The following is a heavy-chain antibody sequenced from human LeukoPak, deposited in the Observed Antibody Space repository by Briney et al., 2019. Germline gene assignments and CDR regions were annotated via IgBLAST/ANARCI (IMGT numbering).Heavy chain of an antibody. V-gene: IGHV3-30-3*01. J-gene: IGHJ4*02. CDR2: ISKDGSDK. Sequence: GGSLRLSCAASGFTFSDYAMHWVRQAPGKGLEWVAVISKDGSDKYYPGSVRGRFTTSRDNSKNTIYLQMDGLRAEDTAIYYCARDYWWNYDYWGQGTLVTVSS. D-gene: IGHD1-7*01. CDR3: ARDYWWNYDY. CDR1: GFTFSDYA.